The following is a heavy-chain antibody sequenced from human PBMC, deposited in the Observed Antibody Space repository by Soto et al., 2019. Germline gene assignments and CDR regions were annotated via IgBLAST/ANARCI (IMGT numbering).Heavy chain of an antibody. CDR1: GFTFSDYY. D-gene: IGHD1-26*01. CDR2: ISSSGNTI. V-gene: IGHV3-11*01. CDR3: ARRVAGGKYFDY. J-gene: IGHJ4*02. Sequence: QVQLVESGGGLVKPGGSLRLSCAASGFTFSDYYMSWIRQAPGKGLEWVSYISSSGNTIYYADSVKGRFTISRDNAKKSLYRQMNSVRAEYTAVYYGARRVAGGKYFDYWGQGTLVTVSS.